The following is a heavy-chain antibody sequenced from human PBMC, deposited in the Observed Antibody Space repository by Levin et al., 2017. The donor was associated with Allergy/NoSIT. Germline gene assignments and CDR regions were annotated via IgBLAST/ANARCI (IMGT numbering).Heavy chain of an antibody. CDR2: ITPRGST. D-gene: IGHD2-15*01. J-gene: IGHJ5*02. Sequence: SETLSLTCAVYGGSFSGYYWSWIRQPPGKGLEWIGEITPRGSTIYNPSLKSRVTISLDTSKNQLSLRLTSVAAADTAVYYCAREPGYCSSGSCYGGWFDPWGQGTLVTVSS. CDR1: GGSFSGYY. CDR3: AREPGYCSSGSCYGGWFDP. V-gene: IGHV4-34*01.